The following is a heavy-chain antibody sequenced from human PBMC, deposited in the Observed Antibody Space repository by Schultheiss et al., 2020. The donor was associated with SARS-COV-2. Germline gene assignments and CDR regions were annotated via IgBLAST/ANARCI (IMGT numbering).Heavy chain of an antibody. CDR3: ARATVTLAFDY. J-gene: IGHJ4*02. CDR1: GGSISSGGYY. V-gene: IGHV4-61*08. CDR2: IYYSGST. D-gene: IGHD4-17*01. Sequence: SETLSLTCTVSGGSISSGGYYWSWIRQHPGKGLEWIGYIYYSGSTNYNPSLKSRVTISVDTSKNQFSLKLSSVTAADTAVYYCARATVTLAFDYWGQGTLVTVSS.